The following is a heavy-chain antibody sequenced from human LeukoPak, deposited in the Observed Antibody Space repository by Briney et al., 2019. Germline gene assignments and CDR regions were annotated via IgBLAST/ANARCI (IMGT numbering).Heavy chain of an antibody. CDR1: GGTFSSYA. CDR3: AQKAPKELRRAYYYYGMDV. J-gene: IGHJ6*02. V-gene: IGHV1-69*04. D-gene: IGHD1-7*01. Sequence: AASVTVSCKASGGTFSSYAISWVRQAPGQGLEWMGRIIPILGIANYAQKFQGRVTITADKSTSTAYMELSSLRSEDTAVYYCAQKAPKELRRAYYYYGMDVWGQGTTVTVSS. CDR2: IIPILGIA.